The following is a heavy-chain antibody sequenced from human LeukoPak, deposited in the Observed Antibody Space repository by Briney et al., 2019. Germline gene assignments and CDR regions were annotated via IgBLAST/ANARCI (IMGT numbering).Heavy chain of an antibody. CDR3: ARSLDTNSGYDAEP. J-gene: IGHJ5*02. CDR1: GFIFSSYA. D-gene: IGHD5-12*01. CDR2: INHSGST. Sequence: PGGSLRLSCAASGFIFSSYAMSWVRQPPGKGLEWIGEINHSGSTNYNPSLKSRVTISVDTSKNQFSLKLSSVTAADTAVYYCARSLDTNSGYDAEPWGQGTLVTVSS. V-gene: IGHV4-34*01.